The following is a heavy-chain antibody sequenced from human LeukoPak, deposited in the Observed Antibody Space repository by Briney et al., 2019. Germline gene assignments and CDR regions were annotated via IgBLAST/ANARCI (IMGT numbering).Heavy chain of an antibody. Sequence: ASVKVSCKASGYTFTGYYMHWVRQAPGQGLEWMGWIDPNSGGTNYAQKFQGRVTMTRDTSISTAYMDLRNLRSDDTAVYYCASLTNARYGSVNWGQGTLVTVSS. V-gene: IGHV1-2*02. D-gene: IGHD3-10*01. CDR2: IDPNSGGT. CDR1: GYTFTGYY. J-gene: IGHJ4*02. CDR3: ASLTNARYGSVN.